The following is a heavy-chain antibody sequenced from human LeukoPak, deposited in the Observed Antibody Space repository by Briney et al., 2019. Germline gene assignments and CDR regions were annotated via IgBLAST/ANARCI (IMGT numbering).Heavy chain of an antibody. Sequence: ASVKVSCKASGYTFTSYAMHWVRQAPGHRLEWMGWINAGNGNTKYSQKVQGRVTITRDTSASTAYMVLSSLRSEDTAMYFCVRGPPRPNWFDPWGQGTLVTVSS. CDR1: GYTFTSYA. V-gene: IGHV1-3*01. J-gene: IGHJ5*02. CDR2: INAGNGNT. CDR3: VRGPPRPNWFDP. D-gene: IGHD6-25*01.